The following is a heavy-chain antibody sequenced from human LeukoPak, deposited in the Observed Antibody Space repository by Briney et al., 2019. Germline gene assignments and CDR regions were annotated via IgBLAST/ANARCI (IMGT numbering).Heavy chain of an antibody. J-gene: IGHJ4*02. CDR2: IESDGSST. D-gene: IGHD6-19*01. Sequence: GGSLRLSCAASGFTFTRYWMHWVRQAPGKGLVWVSHIESDGSSTSYADYVKGRFTIFRDNAKNTLYLQMNSLRAEDTAVYYCARAGSGWSYYFDYWGQGTLVTVSS. V-gene: IGHV3-74*01. CDR3: ARAGSGWSYYFDY. CDR1: GFTFTRYW.